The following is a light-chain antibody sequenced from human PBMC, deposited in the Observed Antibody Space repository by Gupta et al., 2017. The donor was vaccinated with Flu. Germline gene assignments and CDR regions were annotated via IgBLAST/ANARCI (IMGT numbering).Light chain of an antibody. CDR2: GAS. Sequence: PSSVSESVGDRVTMAWRASQDVCNWLAWYQQKPGEGPKLLIYGASSLQRGVPSRFSGSGSGTDFTLTIRSLQSEDFATYYCQQSSSFPRTFGQGTRVEI. V-gene: IGKV1D-12*01. J-gene: IGKJ1*01. CDR3: QQSSSFPRT. CDR1: QDVCNW.